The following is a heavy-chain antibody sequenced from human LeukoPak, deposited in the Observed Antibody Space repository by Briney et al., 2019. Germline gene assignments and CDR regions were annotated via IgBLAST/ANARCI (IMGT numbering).Heavy chain of an antibody. D-gene: IGHD3-3*01. CDR1: GYTFTSYA. V-gene: IGHV7-4-1*02. Sequence: ASVTVSFKASGYTFTSYAMNWVRQAPGKGLAWMGWINTNTGNQTYSQGFTGRLVFYLDTSVRTAYLHISSLKAEETDVYFCAGRRAVGRFVVGIWGLWGQGNRVSVST. J-gene: IGHJ4*02. CDR3: AGRRAVGRFVVGIWGL. CDR2: INTNTGNQ.